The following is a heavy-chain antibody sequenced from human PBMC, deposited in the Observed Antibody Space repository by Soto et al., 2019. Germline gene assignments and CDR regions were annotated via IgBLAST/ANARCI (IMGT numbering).Heavy chain of an antibody. V-gene: IGHV4-34*01. CDR2: INHSGST. CDR3: ARVDAILTGYKAFDI. CDR1: GGSFSGYY. J-gene: IGHJ3*02. D-gene: IGHD3-9*01. Sequence: QVQLQQWGAGLLKPSETLSLTCAVYGGSFSGYYWSWIRQPPGKGLEWIGEINHSGSTNYNPSLKSRVTIXXDXSXXQFSLKLSSVTAADTAVYYCARVDAILTGYKAFDIWGQGTMVTVSS.